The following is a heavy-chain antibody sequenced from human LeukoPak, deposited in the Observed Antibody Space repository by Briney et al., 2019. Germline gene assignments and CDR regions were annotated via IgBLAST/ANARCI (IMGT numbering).Heavy chain of an antibody. D-gene: IGHD5-18*01. Sequence: SVKVSCKASGYTFTGYYMHWVRQAPGQGLEWMGGIIPIFGTANYAQKFQGRVTITADKSTSTAYMELSSLRSEDTAVYYCARDTAMGGGAFDIWGQGTMVTVSS. CDR3: ARDTAMGGGAFDI. V-gene: IGHV1-69*06. CDR2: IIPIFGTA. J-gene: IGHJ3*02. CDR1: GYTFTGYY.